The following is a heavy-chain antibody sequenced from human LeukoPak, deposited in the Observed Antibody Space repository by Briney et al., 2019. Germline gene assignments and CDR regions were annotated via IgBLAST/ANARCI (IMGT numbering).Heavy chain of an antibody. CDR1: GGSFSGYY. CDR3: AIASDYCSSTSCSSGDY. V-gene: IGHV4-34*01. D-gene: IGHD2-2*01. CDR2: INHSGST. J-gene: IGHJ4*02. Sequence: SGTLSLTCAVYGGSFSGYYWSWIRQPPGKGLEWIGEINHSGSTNYNPSLKSRVTISVDTSKNQFSLKLSSVTAADTAVYYCAIASDYCSSTSCSSGDYWGQGTLVTVSS.